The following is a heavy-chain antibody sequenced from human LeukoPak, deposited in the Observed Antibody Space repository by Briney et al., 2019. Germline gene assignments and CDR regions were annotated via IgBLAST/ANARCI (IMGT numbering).Heavy chain of an antibody. CDR3: ARMATGGYAYDY. D-gene: IGHD5-12*01. CDR1: GFSLSTRGMC. CDR2: IDWHDDK. J-gene: IGHJ4*02. Sequence: SGPALVHPTQTLILTFTFSGFSLSTRGMCVSWIRQPPGKALEWLARIDWHDDKYSSTSLKTRLTISKDTSKNQVVLTMTNMDPVDTATYYCARMATGGYAYDYWGQGTLVTVSS. V-gene: IGHV2-70*11.